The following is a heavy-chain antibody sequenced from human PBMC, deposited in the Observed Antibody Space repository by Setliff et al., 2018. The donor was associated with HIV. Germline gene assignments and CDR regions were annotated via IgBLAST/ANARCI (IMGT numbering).Heavy chain of an antibody. D-gene: IGHD6-13*01. J-gene: IGHJ4*02. CDR1: GGSISGYH. CDR2: IYTSRGT. V-gene: IGHV4-4*09. CDR3: ARSPSYRSSWEYYFDY. Sequence: LSLTCTVSGGSISGYHWNWLRQTPGKGLEWIGYIYTSRGTNYNHSLRTRVIISVDTSNQFSLKLSSVTAADAAVHYCARSPSYRSSWEYYFDYWGQGILVT.